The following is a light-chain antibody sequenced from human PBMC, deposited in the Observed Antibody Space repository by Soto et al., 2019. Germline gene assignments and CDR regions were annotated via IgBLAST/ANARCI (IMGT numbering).Light chain of an antibody. CDR3: SSYTTSSTQV. CDR2: EVS. Sequence: QSVLTQPASVSGSPGQSITISCTGTSSDVGYYNYVSWYQHHPGKVPKLMIYEVSNRPSGVSNRFSGSKSGNTASLTISGLQAEEEADYYCSSYTTSSTQVFGGGTKLTVL. V-gene: IGLV2-14*01. CDR1: SSDVGYYNY. J-gene: IGLJ3*02.